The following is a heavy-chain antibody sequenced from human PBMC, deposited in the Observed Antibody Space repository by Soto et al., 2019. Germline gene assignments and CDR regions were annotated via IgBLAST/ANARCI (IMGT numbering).Heavy chain of an antibody. D-gene: IGHD3-22*01. CDR1: GGSISRGDYY. V-gene: IGHV4-31*03. Sequence: PSETLSLTCTVSGGSISRGDYYWSWIRQHPGKGLEWIGTIYFSGTTYYNPSLTSRVTISVDTSKNQLSLNLSSVTAADTPVYYCARRDRTGFAARLDTWGRGTLVTVSS. CDR2: IYFSGTT. J-gene: IGHJ5*02. CDR3: ARRDRTGFAARLDT.